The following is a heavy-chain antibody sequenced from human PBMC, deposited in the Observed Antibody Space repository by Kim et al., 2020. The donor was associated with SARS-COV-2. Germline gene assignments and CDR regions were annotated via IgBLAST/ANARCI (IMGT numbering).Heavy chain of an antibody. J-gene: IGHJ4*01. CDR2: ISWNSGSI. CDR1: GFTFDDYA. D-gene: IGHD6-19*01. V-gene: IGHV3-9*01. Sequence: GGSLRLSCAASGFTFDDYAMHWVRQAPGKGLEWVSGISWNSGSIGYADSVKGRFTISRDNAKNSLYLQMNSLRAEDTALYYCAKDNHSSGWLYYFDYWG. CDR3: AKDNHSSGWLYYFDY.